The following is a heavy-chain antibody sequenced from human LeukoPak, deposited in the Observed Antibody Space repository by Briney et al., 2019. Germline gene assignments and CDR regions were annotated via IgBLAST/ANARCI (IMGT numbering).Heavy chain of an antibody. CDR1: GFTFGDYA. J-gene: IGHJ4*02. V-gene: IGHV3-49*04. CDR3: TRYGDNLSFDY. Sequence: GRSLRLSCTASGFTFGDYAMSWVRQAPGKGLEWAGFIRSKAYGGTTEYAASVKGRFTISRDDSKSIAYLQMNSLKTEDTAVYYCTRYGDNLSFDYWGQGTLVTVSS. D-gene: IGHD4-17*01. CDR2: IRSKAYGGTT.